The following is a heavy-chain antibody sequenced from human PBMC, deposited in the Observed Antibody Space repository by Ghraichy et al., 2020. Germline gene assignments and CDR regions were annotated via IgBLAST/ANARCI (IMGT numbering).Heavy chain of an antibody. D-gene: IGHD2-15*01. CDR3: ARLGDRAESRYRHLDF. Sequence: GGSLRLSCAASGFTFSDYWMFWVRQAPGKGPEWVANIKKDGSEKFYVDSVKDRFAISRDNANKFLYLEMNSLRGEDTGLYYCARLGDRAESRYRHLDFWGQGTLVTVSS. V-gene: IGHV3-7*01. CDR1: GFTFSDYW. CDR2: IKKDGSEK. J-gene: IGHJ4*02.